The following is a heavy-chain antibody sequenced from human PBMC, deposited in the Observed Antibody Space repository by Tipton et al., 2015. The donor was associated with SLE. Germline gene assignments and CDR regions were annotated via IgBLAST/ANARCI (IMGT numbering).Heavy chain of an antibody. CDR2: IYYSGST. J-gene: IGHJ3*02. CDR3: AASVLPTAPDGVDI. Sequence: TLSLTCTVSGGSINSYYWSWIRQPPGKGLEWIGYIYYSGSTNYNASLKSRVTISEDTSKKQFSLKLKYVTAADTAVYYCAASVLPTAPDGVDIWGQGTMVTVSS. D-gene: IGHD2-2*01. CDR1: GGSINSYY. V-gene: IGHV4-59*01.